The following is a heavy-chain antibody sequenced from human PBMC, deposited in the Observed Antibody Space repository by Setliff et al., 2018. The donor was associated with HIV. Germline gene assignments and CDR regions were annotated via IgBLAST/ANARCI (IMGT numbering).Heavy chain of an antibody. V-gene: IGHV4-34*01. J-gene: IGHJ4*02. Sequence: KPSETLSLTCAVYGGSFNDYYWTWIRQPPGKGLEWIGEIDRSGNIKYHASLKGRVTISKDTSKNQISLKLRSVTAADTAVYYCARGLNYYGSGSYLPLGYWGQGTLVTVSS. CDR1: GGSFNDYY. CDR3: ARGLNYYGSGSYLPLGY. CDR2: IDRSGNI. D-gene: IGHD3-10*01.